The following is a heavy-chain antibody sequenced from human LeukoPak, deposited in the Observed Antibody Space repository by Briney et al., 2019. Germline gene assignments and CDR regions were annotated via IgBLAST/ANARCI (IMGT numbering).Heavy chain of an antibody. CDR3: ARRALYCGGDCYLDY. V-gene: IGHV1-46*01. J-gene: IGHJ4*02. Sequence: ASVKVSCKASGYTFTSYYMHWVRQAPGQGLEWMGIINPSGGSKSYAQKFQGRVTMTRDTSTSTVYMELSSLRSEDTAVYYCARRALYCGGDCYLDYWGQGTLVTVSS. D-gene: IGHD2-21*02. CDR2: INPSGGSK. CDR1: GYTFTSYY.